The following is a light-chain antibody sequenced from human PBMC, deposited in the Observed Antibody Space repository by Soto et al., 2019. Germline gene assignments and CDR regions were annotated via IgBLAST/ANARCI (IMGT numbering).Light chain of an antibody. J-gene: IGKJ2*01. CDR3: QGGYSFPSP. Sequence: DIQMTQSPSVVSASIGDRVTITCRASQGIGSYLAWYQQKPGKAPRLLIYAASSLQSGVPSRFSGGGSGTAFALRISSLQPEDVATAYCQGGYSFPSPFGQGTKVEL. CDR2: AAS. V-gene: IGKV1-12*02. CDR1: QGIGSY.